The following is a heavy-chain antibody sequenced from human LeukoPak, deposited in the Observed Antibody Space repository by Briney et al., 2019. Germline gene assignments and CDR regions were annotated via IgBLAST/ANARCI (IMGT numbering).Heavy chain of an antibody. V-gene: IGHV4-59*01. Sequence: PSEALSLTCTVSGGSISSYYWSWIRQPPGKGLEWIGFIYYSGSTNYNPSLKSRVIISLDTSKNQFSLKLSSVTAADTAVYYCARGNGGRTYYYGSGRPRSYYKYYMDVWGKGTTVTISS. CDR1: GGSISSYY. J-gene: IGHJ6*03. CDR3: ARGNGGRTYYYGSGRPRSYYKYYMDV. CDR2: IYYSGST. D-gene: IGHD3-10*01.